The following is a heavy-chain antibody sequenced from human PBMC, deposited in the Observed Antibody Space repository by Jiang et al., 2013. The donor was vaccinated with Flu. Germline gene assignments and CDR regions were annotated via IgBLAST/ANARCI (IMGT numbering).Heavy chain of an antibody. CDR3: ARNLGDYSEREYYLDY. CDR2: ISASGIT. D-gene: IGHD4-11*01. J-gene: IGHJ4*02. Sequence: GSGLVKPSQTLSLFCTVSGGSISSGSYHWSWIRQSAGKRLEWVAGISASGITYYKPSLRSRLTISLDTSKNRVSLELSSVTAADTAMYYCARNLGDYSEREYYLDYWGQGTLVTVSS. V-gene: IGHV4-61*02. CDR1: GGSISSGSYH.